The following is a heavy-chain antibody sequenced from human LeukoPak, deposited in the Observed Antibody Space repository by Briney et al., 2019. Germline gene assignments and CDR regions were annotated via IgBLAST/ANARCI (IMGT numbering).Heavy chain of an antibody. CDR3: AESSRWLQDLDY. D-gene: IGHD5-24*01. CDR1: GGSISSSRYY. Sequence: SETLSLTCTVSGGSISSSRYYWGWIRQPPGKGLEWIGTIYYSGSTYYNPSLKSRVTISVDTSKNQFSLKLSSVTAADTAVYYCAESSRWLQDLDYRGQGILVTVSS. CDR2: IYYSGST. J-gene: IGHJ4*02. V-gene: IGHV4-39*01.